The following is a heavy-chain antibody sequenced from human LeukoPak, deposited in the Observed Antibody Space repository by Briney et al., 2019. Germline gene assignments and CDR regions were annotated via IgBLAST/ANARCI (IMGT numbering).Heavy chain of an antibody. J-gene: IGHJ3*02. V-gene: IGHV4-59*08. CDR3: ARRRQSSRGAFDI. Sequence: SETLPLTCTVSGGSISSYYWSWIRQPPGKGLEWIGYIYYSGSTNYNPSLKSRVTISVDTSKNQFSLRLTSVTAADTAVYYCARRRQSSRGAFDIWGQGTMVTVSS. CDR1: GGSISSYY. CDR2: IYYSGST. D-gene: IGHD6-19*01.